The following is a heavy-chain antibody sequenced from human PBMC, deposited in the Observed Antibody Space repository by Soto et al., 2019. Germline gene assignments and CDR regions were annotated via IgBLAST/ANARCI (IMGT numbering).Heavy chain of an antibody. V-gene: IGHV3-48*01. CDR3: ARDFGYCSGGSCYASLDY. J-gene: IGHJ4*02. Sequence: GGSLRLSCAASGFTFSSYSMNWVRQAPGKGLEWVSYISSSSSTIYYADSVKGRFTISRDNAKNSLYLQMNSLRAEDTAVYYCARDFGYCSGGSCYASLDYWGQGTLVTVSS. CDR2: ISSSSSTI. D-gene: IGHD2-15*01. CDR1: GFTFSSYS.